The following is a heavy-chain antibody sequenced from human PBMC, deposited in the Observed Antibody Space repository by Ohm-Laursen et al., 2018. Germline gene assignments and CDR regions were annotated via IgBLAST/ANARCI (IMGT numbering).Heavy chain of an antibody. J-gene: IGHJ4*02. CDR2: ISGSDGST. V-gene: IGHV3-23*01. CDR3: ARGGVDRLEFYYFDY. D-gene: IGHD3-9*01. CDR1: GFTFSSYA. Sequence: SLRLSCSASGFTFSSYAMSWVRRAPGKGLEWVSGISGSDGSTYYADSVKGRFTISRDNAKNSLYLQMNSLRAEDTAVYYCARGGVDRLEFYYFDYWGQGTLVTVSS.